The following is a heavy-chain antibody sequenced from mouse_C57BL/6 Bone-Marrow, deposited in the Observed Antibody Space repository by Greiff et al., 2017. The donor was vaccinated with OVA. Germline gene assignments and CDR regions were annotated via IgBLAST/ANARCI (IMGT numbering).Heavy chain of an antibody. D-gene: IGHD2-2*01. Sequence: QVQLKQSGAELVRPGSSVKLSCKASGYTFTSYWMDWVKQRPGQGLEWIGNIYPSDSETHYNQKFKDKATLTVDKSSSTAYMQLSSLTSEDSAVYYCARSKISMVTTNFDYWGQGTTLTVSS. J-gene: IGHJ2*01. CDR1: GYTFTSYW. V-gene: IGHV1-61*01. CDR3: ARSKISMVTTNFDY. CDR2: IYPSDSET.